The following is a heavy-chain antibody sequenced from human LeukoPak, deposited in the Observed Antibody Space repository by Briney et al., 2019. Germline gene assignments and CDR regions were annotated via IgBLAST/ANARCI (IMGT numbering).Heavy chain of an antibody. CDR2: MNPNRGNT. CDR1: GYTFTSYD. J-gene: IGHJ5*02. CDR3: ARGVGYCSGGSCYYNWFDP. V-gene: IGHV1-8*01. D-gene: IGHD2-15*01. Sequence: ASVKVSCKASGYTFTSYDINWVRQATGQGLEWMGWMNPNRGNTGYAQKFQGRVTMTRNTSISTAYMELSSLRSEDTAVYYCARGVGYCSGGSCYYNWFDPWGQGTLVTVPS.